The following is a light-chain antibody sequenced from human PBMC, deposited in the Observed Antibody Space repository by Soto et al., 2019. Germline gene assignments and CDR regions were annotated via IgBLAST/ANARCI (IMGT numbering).Light chain of an antibody. V-gene: IGKV3-20*01. CDR2: GAS. CDR1: QSVTSNY. J-gene: IGKJ1*01. CDR3: KRYGSPSWT. Sequence: EIVLTQSPGTLSLSPGERATLSCRASQSVTSNYLAWYQQKPGQAPRLLIFGASSRATGIPDKFSGSGSGTDFTLTISGLEPEDFAVYYCKRYGSPSWTFGQGTKVEVK.